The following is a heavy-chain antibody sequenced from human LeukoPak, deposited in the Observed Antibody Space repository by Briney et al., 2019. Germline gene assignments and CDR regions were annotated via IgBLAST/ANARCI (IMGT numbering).Heavy chain of an antibody. CDR3: ARVDYGSGSYFDY. CDR1: GFTVSSNY. J-gene: IGHJ4*02. Sequence: GGSLRLSCAASGFTVSSNYMSWVRRAPGKGLEWVSVIYSGGSTDYAASVKGRFAISRDNSKNMLYLQLNSLRAEDTAVYYCARVDYGSGSYFDYWGQGTLVTVSS. V-gene: IGHV3-53*01. CDR2: IYSGGST. D-gene: IGHD3-10*01.